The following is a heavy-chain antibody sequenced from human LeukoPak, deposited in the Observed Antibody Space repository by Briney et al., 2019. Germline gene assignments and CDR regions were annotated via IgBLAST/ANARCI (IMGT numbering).Heavy chain of an antibody. V-gene: IGHV3-7*03. CDR3: ARSVLRSLVDP. D-gene: IGHD3-16*01. CDR2: IKPDGSEK. J-gene: IGHJ5*02. CDR1: GFTLSVNW. Sequence: GGSLRLSCVASGFTLSVNWMSWLRQAPGKGPEWVANIKPDGSEKYYVDSVKGRFTISRDNARNTLYLQMYRLSAEDTAVYYCARSVLRSLVDPWGRGTLVTVSS.